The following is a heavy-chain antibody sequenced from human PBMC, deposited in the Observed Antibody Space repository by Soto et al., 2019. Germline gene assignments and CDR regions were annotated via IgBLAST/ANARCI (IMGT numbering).Heavy chain of an antibody. V-gene: IGHV3-21*01. CDR1: GFTFSSYS. CDR3: ARDYYIVVVPAATPYGMDV. D-gene: IGHD2-2*01. Sequence: PGGSLRLSCAASGFTFSSYSMNWVRQAPGKGLEWVSSISSSSSYIYYADSVKGRFTISRDNAKNSLYLQMNSLRAEDTAVYYCARDYYIVVVPAATPYGMDVWGQGTTVTVSS. J-gene: IGHJ6*02. CDR2: ISSSSSYI.